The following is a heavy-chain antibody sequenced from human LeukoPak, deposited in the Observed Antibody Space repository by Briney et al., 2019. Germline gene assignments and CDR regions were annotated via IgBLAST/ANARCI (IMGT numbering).Heavy chain of an antibody. CDR3: AQEDSEGGPNWFDP. J-gene: IGHJ5*02. Sequence: GGSLRLSCAASGLTFSTYGMSWVRQAPGKGLEWISAVSGGGTTSYADSVRGRFAISRDNSKNALYLQMNSLRAEDTAVYYCAQEDSEGGPNWFDPWGQGALVTVSS. CDR1: GLTFSTYG. V-gene: IGHV3-23*01. CDR2: VSGGGTT. D-gene: IGHD1-14*01.